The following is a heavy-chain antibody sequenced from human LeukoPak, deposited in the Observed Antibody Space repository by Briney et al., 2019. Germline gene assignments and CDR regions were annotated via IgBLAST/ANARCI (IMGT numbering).Heavy chain of an antibody. CDR2: IRSYSSYI. V-gene: IGHV3-21*01. Sequence: PGGSLRLSCAASGFTFDTYNLNWVRQAPGKGLEWVATIRSYSSYIYYADSVKGRFTISRDNAKNSLYLQMNSLRAEDTAVYYCTEGLVGDYWGQGTLVTVSS. D-gene: IGHD6-19*01. J-gene: IGHJ4*02. CDR1: GFTFDTYN. CDR3: TEGLVGDY.